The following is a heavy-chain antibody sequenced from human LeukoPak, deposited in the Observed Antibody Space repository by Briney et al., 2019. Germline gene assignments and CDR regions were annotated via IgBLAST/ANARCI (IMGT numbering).Heavy chain of an antibody. CDR1: GFTFSSYS. CDR3: AAGSGSYRDWFDP. V-gene: IGHV3-21*01. Sequence: GGSLRLSCAASGFTFSSYSMNWVRQAPRKGLEWVSSISSSSSYIYYADSVKGRFTISRDNAKNSLYLQMNSLRAEDTAVYYCAAGSGSYRDWFDPWGQGTLVTVSS. D-gene: IGHD3-10*01. CDR2: ISSSSSYI. J-gene: IGHJ5*02.